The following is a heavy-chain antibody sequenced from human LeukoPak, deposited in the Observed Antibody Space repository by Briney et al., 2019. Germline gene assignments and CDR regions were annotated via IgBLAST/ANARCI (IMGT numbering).Heavy chain of an antibody. CDR2: ISAYNGNT. Sequence: ASVKVSCKASGYTFTSYGISWARQAPGQGLEWMGWISAYNGNTNYAQKLQGRVTMTTDTSTSTAYMELRSLRSDDTAVYYCARTMQQWLVDAAGGDYWGQGTLVTVSS. D-gene: IGHD6-19*01. V-gene: IGHV1-18*01. CDR3: ARTMQQWLVDAAGGDY. J-gene: IGHJ4*02. CDR1: GYTFTSYG.